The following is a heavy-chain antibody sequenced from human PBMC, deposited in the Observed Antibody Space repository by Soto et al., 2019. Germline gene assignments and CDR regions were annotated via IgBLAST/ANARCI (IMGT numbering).Heavy chain of an antibody. Sequence: PTETLSLTCTVSGGSISSGGYYWSWIRQHPGKGLEWIGYIYYSGSTYYNPSLKSRVTISVDTSKNQFSLKLSSVTAADTAVYYCARDVTAAAGTFGFDPWGQGTLVSVSS. CDR1: GGSISSGGYY. CDR2: IYYSGST. J-gene: IGHJ5*02. CDR3: ARDVTAAAGTFGFDP. D-gene: IGHD6-13*01. V-gene: IGHV4-31*03.